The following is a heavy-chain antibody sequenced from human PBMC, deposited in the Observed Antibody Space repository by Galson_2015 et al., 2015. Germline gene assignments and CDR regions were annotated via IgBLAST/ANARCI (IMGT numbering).Heavy chain of an antibody. CDR2: ISYDETNK. CDR1: GFTSSNYA. D-gene: IGHD3-16*01. V-gene: IGHV3-30*04. CDR3: ARDGGAYYFDS. Sequence: SLRLSCAASGFTSSNYAMHWVRQAPGKGLEWVAIISYDETNKYYADSVKGRFTISKDNSKNTLYLQMSSLGPEDTAVYYCARDGGAYYFDSWGRGTLVTVSS. J-gene: IGHJ4*02.